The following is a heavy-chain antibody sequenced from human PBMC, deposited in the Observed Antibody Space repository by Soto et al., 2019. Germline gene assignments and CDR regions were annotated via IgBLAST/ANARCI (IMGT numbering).Heavy chain of an antibody. CDR2: ISGSGGST. CDR3: ATHSFGYFDGPTLEGY. D-gene: IGHD3-9*01. CDR1: GFTFSSYA. Sequence: GGSLRLSCAASGFTFSSYAMSWVRQAPGKGLEWVSAISGSGGSTYYADSVKGRFTISRDNSKNTLYLQMNSLRAEDTAVYYCATHSFGYFDGPTLEGYWGQGTLVTVSS. J-gene: IGHJ4*02. V-gene: IGHV3-23*01.